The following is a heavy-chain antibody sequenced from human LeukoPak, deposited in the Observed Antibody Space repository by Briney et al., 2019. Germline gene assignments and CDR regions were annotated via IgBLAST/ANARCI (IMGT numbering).Heavy chain of an antibody. D-gene: IGHD6-19*01. CDR3: ASMGIAVAGDFDY. CDR1: GGSFSGYY. V-gene: IGHV4-34*01. J-gene: IGHJ4*02. CDR2: INHSGST. Sequence: SETLSLTCAVYGGSFSGYYWSWIRQPPGKGLEWIGDINHSGSTNYNPSLKSRVTISVDTSKNQFSLKLSSVTAADTAVYYCASMGIAVAGDFDYWGQGTLVTVSS.